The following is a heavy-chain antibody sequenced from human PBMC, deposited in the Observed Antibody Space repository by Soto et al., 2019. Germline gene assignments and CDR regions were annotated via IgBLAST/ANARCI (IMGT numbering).Heavy chain of an antibody. CDR3: ARDHPGYCSGGSCYSGWLDP. J-gene: IGHJ5*02. CDR1: GGSVSSGSYY. Sequence: PSETLSLTCTVSGGSVSSGSYYWSWIRQPPGKGLEWIGYIYYSGSTNYNPYLKIRVTRSVDTSKNQFSLKLSAVTAADTDVYYCARDHPGYCSGGSCYSGWLDPWGQGTLVTVSS. D-gene: IGHD2-15*01. CDR2: IYYSGST. V-gene: IGHV4-61*01.